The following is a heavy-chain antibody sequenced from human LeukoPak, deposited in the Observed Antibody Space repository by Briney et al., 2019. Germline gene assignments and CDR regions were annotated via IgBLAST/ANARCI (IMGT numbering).Heavy chain of an antibody. CDR1: GRSFSGYY. J-gene: IGHJ1*01. CDR3: AMDYYYDSSGADFQY. CDR2: INHSGST. D-gene: IGHD3-22*01. Sequence: SETLSLTCAVYGRSFSGYYWSWIRQPPRKGREWIGEINHSGSTNYNPSLKSRVTISVDTSKNQFSLKLSSVTAADTAVYYCAMDYYYDSSGADFQYWGQGTLVTVSS. V-gene: IGHV4-34*01.